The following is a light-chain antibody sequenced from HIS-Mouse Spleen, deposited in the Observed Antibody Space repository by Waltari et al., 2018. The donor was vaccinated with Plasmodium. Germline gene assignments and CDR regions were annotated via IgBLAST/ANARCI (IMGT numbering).Light chain of an antibody. CDR3: CSYAGSSTLV. J-gene: IGLJ2*01. CDR2: EGS. CDR1: SSDVGSYNL. Sequence: QSALTQPASVSGSPGQSITISCTGTSSDVGSYNLVSWYQQHPGKAPKFMIYEGSKRPSGVSNRFSGSKSGNTASLTISGLQAEDGADYYCCSYAGSSTLVFGGGTKLTVL. V-gene: IGLV2-23*01.